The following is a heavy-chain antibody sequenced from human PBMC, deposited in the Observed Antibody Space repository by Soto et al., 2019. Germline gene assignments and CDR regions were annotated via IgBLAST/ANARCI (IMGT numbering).Heavy chain of an antibody. CDR2: IYYSGST. J-gene: IGHJ5*02. Sequence: PSETLSLTCTVSGGSISSYYWSWIRQPPGKGLEWIGYIYYSGSTNYNPSLKSRVTISVDTSKNQFSLKLSSVTAADTAVYYCARVARGTFEGHWFDPWDQGTLVTVSS. V-gene: IGHV4-59*01. D-gene: IGHD2-15*01. CDR1: GGSISSYY. CDR3: ARVARGTFEGHWFDP.